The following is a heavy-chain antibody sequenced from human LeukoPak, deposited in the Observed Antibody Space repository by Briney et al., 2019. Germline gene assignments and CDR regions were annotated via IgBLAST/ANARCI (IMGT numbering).Heavy chain of an antibody. CDR1: GFTFSNYW. D-gene: IGHD6-19*01. CDR2: INTDGSST. V-gene: IGHV3-74*01. CDR3: ARDIRGGWSRGPWYFDL. Sequence: GGSLRLSCAASGFTFSNYWMHWVRQAPGKGLVWVSRINTDGSSTNYADSVKGRFTISRDNSKNTLYLQMNSLRAEDTAVYYCARDIRGGWSRGPWYFDLWGRGTLVTVSS. J-gene: IGHJ2*01.